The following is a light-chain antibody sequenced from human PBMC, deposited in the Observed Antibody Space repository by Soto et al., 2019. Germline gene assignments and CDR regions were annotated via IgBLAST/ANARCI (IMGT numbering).Light chain of an antibody. CDR3: SSYTSSILV. V-gene: IGLV2-14*01. Sequence: QSALTQPASVSGSPGQWITISCTGTNSDVGGYNYVSWYQQYPGKAPKLMIYEVSNRPSGVSNRFSGSKSGNTASLTISGLQAEDEADYYCSSYTSSILVFGGGTKLTVL. J-gene: IGLJ3*02. CDR1: NSDVGGYNY. CDR2: EVS.